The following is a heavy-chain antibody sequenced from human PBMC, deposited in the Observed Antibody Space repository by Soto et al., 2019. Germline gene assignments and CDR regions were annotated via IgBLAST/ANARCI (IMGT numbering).Heavy chain of an antibody. J-gene: IGHJ4*02. V-gene: IGHV3-23*01. D-gene: IGHD6-19*01. Sequence: GGSLRLSCAASGFTFSSYAMSWVRQAPGKGLEWVSAISGSGGSTYYADSVKGRFTISRDNSKNTLYLQMNSLRAEDTAVYYCAKPPRIAVAAYYFDYWGQGTLVTVSS. CDR2: ISGSGGST. CDR1: GFTFSSYA. CDR3: AKPPRIAVAAYYFDY.